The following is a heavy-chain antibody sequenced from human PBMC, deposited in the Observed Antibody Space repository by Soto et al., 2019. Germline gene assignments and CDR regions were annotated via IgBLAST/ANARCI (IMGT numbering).Heavy chain of an antibody. V-gene: IGHV4-34*01. CDR2: INHSGST. D-gene: IGHD3-10*01. Sequence: SETLSLTCAVYGGSFSGYYWSWIRQPPGKGLEWIGEINHSGSTNYNPSLKSRVTISVDTSKNQFSLKLSSVTAADTAVYYCASRYGSVFDIWGQGTMVTVSS. CDR1: GGSFSGYY. CDR3: ASRYGSVFDI. J-gene: IGHJ3*02.